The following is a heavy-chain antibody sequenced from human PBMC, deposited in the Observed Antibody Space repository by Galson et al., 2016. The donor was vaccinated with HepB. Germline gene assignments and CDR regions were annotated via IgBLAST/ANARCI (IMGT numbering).Heavy chain of an antibody. Sequence: TLSLTCGVFGGSFRGYYWSWIRQPPGKGLEWIGDIDHDGSTNYNATLRRRVTVSVDPSKNQFSLKMTSVTAADTAVYYCARGIPYYVWGSYRYNWFAPWGQGTLVAVSS. D-gene: IGHD3-16*02. CDR1: GGSFRGYY. CDR3: ARGIPYYVWGSYRYNWFAP. J-gene: IGHJ5*02. CDR2: IDHDGST. V-gene: IGHV4-34*01.